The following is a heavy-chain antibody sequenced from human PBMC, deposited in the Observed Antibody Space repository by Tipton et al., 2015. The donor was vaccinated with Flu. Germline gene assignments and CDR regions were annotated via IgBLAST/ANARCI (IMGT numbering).Heavy chain of an antibody. J-gene: IGHJ3*02. V-gene: IGHV3-9*01. Sequence: AASGFTFDDYAMHWVRQAPGKGLEWVSGISWNSGSIGYADSVKGRFTISRDNAKNSLYLQMNSLRAEDTALYYCCLLPLAPHYYGSGSYAFDIWGQGTMVTVSS. CDR2: ISWNSGSI. D-gene: IGHD3-10*01. CDR1: GFTFDDYA. CDR3: CLLPLAPHYYGSGSYAFDI.